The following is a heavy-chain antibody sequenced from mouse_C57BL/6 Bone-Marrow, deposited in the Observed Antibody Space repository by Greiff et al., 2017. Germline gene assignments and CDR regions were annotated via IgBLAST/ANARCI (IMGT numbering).Heavy chain of an antibody. V-gene: IGHV1-4*01. Sequence: QVQLQQSGAELARPGASVKMSCKASGYTFTSYTMHWVKQRPGQGLEWIGYINPSSGYTKYNQKFKDKATLTADKSSSTAYMQLSSLTSEDSAVYYCARCGYCKGYAMDYWGQGTSVTVSS. J-gene: IGHJ4*01. D-gene: IGHD2-3*01. CDR3: ARCGYCKGYAMDY. CDR1: GYTFTSYT. CDR2: INPSSGYT.